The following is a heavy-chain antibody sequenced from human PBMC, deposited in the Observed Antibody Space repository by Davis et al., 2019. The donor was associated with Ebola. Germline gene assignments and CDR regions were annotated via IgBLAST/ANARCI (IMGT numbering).Heavy chain of an antibody. Sequence: SVKVSCKASGGTFSNYTFHWVRQAPGQGLEWMGRVIPILGTADYAQRFQGRVTITTDTSASTAYLDLSSLRSDDTAVFYCARATFGYNSGWYADYWGQGTLVTVSS. J-gene: IGHJ4*02. D-gene: IGHD6-19*01. CDR3: ARATFGYNSGWYADY. V-gene: IGHV1-69*08. CDR2: VIPILGTA. CDR1: GGTFSNYT.